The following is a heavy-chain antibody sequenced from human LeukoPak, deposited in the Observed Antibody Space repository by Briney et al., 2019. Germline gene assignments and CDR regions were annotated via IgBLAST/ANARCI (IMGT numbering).Heavy chain of an antibody. CDR1: GFSFRNYA. Sequence: GGSLRLSCEASGFSFRNYAMNWVRQAPGKGLEWVASISGTGGSTFYADFAKGRFIISRDNSKDSLSLQLNSLTGTDTAVYFCAKGSVAIPQFFKSWGRGILVTVSS. D-gene: IGHD2-21*01. V-gene: IGHV3-23*01. CDR2: ISGTGGST. J-gene: IGHJ4*02. CDR3: AKGSVAIPQFFKS.